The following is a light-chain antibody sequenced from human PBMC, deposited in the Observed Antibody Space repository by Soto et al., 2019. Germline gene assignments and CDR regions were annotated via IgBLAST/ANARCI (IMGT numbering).Light chain of an antibody. CDR2: AAS. J-gene: IGKJ5*01. Sequence: DIQITHSPSSLAASVGDRVTITCRASQSISSYLNWYQQKPGKAPKLLIFAASSLQSGVPSRFSGSGSGTDFTLSISSLQPEDFATYYCQQAISFPITFGQGTRLEIK. V-gene: IGKV1-39*01. CDR1: QSISSY. CDR3: QQAISFPIT.